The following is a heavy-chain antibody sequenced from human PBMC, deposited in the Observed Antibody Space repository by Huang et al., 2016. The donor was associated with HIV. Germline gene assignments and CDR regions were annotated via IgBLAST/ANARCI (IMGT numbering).Heavy chain of an antibody. CDR2: IGSDSSYI. CDR1: GVAFSSYG. Sequence: EVELVESGGGLVKPGGSLRLSCAASGVAFSSYGLNWVRQAPGNGLGWVAFIGSDSSYIYYADAVKGRVTISRDNAKSSIYLQLDSLRAEDTAVYYCAYQQWLVGGLNHWGQGTLVVVSS. J-gene: IGHJ5*02. V-gene: IGHV3-21*02. D-gene: IGHD6-19*01. CDR3: AYQQWLVGGLNH.